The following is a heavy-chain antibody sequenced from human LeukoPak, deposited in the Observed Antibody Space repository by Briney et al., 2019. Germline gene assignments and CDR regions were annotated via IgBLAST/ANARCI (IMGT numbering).Heavy chain of an antibody. CDR1: GFTFSSFW. CDR2: IKQDGSEK. D-gene: IGHD3-22*01. V-gene: IGHV3-7*01. J-gene: IGHJ4*02. CDR3: ARHAAPDYYDTRGYYTPFDY. Sequence: GGSLRLSCAASGFTFSSFWMSWVRQAPGKGLEWVASIKQDGSEKYYVDSVKGRFTISRDNAKNSLYLQMNGLRAEDTAVYYCARHAAPDYYDTRGYYTPFDYWGQGTLVTVSS.